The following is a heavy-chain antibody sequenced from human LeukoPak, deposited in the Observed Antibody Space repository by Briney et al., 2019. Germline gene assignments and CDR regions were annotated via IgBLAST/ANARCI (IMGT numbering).Heavy chain of an antibody. V-gene: IGHV1-69*10. Sequence: SVKVSCKASGGTFSGYSISWVRQAPGQGPEWMGGIIPMLNKVNYAQKFQGRVTITADESTTTACMELSSLISDDTALYYCARRDVSTRHFDYWGQGTLVTVSS. CDR2: IIPMLNKV. CDR3: ARRDVSTRHFDY. CDR1: GGTFSGYS. D-gene: IGHD5/OR15-5a*01. J-gene: IGHJ4*02.